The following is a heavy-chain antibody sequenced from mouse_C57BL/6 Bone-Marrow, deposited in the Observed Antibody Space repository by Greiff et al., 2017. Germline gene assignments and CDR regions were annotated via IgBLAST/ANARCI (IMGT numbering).Heavy chain of an antibody. Sequence: VQLQQSGAELAKPGASVKLSCKASGYTFTGYWMHWVKQRPGQGLEWIGYINPSSGYTKYNQKFKDKATLTADKSSSTAYMQLSSLTYEDSAVYYCARQDFYYDFYHYAMDYWGQGTSLTVSS. J-gene: IGHJ4*01. CDR1: GYTFTGYW. D-gene: IGHD2-4*01. CDR3: ARQDFYYDFYHYAMDY. V-gene: IGHV1-7*01. CDR2: INPSSGYT.